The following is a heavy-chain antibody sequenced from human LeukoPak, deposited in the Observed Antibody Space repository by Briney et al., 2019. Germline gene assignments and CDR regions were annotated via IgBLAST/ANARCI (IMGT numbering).Heavy chain of an antibody. D-gene: IGHD6-6*01. CDR1: GYTYTSYY. J-gene: IGHJ2*01. Sequence: GASVEVSCKASGYTYTSYYMHWVRQTPGQGLEWMGIINPSGGSTSYAQKFQGRVTMTRDMSTSTVYMELSSLRSEDTAVYYCARDIGGYSSSPAQNWYFDLWGRGTLVTVSS. V-gene: IGHV1-46*01. CDR2: INPSGGST. CDR3: ARDIGGYSSSPAQNWYFDL.